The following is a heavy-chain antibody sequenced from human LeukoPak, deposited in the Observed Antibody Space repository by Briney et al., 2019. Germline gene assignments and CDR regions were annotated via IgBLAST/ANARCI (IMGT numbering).Heavy chain of an antibody. CDR3: ARALLYYVFGSVYLDF. CDR2: ISSSSSYI. CDR1: GFTFSSYS. Sequence: PGGSLRLSCAASGFTFSSYSMNWVRQAPGKGLEWVSSISSSSSYIYYADSVKGRFTISRDNAKNSLYLQMNSLRAEDTAVYYCARALLYYVFGSVYLDFGGQGTGAPVPP. D-gene: IGHD3-3*01. J-gene: IGHJ4*02. V-gene: IGHV3-21*01.